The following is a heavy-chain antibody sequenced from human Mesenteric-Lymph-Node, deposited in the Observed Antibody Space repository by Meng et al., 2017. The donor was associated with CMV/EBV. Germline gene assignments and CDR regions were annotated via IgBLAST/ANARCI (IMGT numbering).Heavy chain of an antibody. J-gene: IGHJ4*02. CDR1: GFSFSTYG. CDR3: TREHFYGSGSSLLPDY. CDR2: INDDGRSI. V-gene: IGHV3-74*01. D-gene: IGHD3-10*01. Sequence: GFSFSTYGMHWVRQGTGKGLMWISRINDDGRSITYAESVKGRFRTSRDNVKNTLYLQMNSLRVEDTAIYYCTREHFYGSGSSLLPDYWGQGTLVTVSS.